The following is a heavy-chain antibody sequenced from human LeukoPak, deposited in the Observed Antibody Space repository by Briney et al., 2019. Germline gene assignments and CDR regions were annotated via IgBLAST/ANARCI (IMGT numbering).Heavy chain of an antibody. CDR1: GGTFSSYA. D-gene: IGHD4-23*01. CDR2: IIPIFGTA. V-gene: IGHV1-69*06. J-gene: IGHJ3*02. Sequence: GSSVKVSCKASGGTFSSYAISWVRQAPGQGLEWMGGIIPIFGTANYAQKFQGRVTITADKSTNTAYMGLSSLRSEDTAVYYCARDYREEDYGGKWDLTKEDDAFDIWGQGTMVTVSS. CDR3: ARDYREEDYGGKWDLTKEDDAFDI.